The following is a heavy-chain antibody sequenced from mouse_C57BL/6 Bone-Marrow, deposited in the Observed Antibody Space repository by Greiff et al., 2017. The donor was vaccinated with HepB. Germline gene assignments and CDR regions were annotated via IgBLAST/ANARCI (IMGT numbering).Heavy chain of an antibody. D-gene: IGHD4-1*01. CDR1: GYTFTSYW. CDR3: ARRNWDWFAY. CDR2: INPSSGYT. V-gene: IGHV1-7*01. J-gene: IGHJ3*01. Sequence: QVQLQQSGAELAKPGASVKLSCKASGYTFTSYWMHWVKQRPGQGLEWIGYINPSSGYTNYNQKFKDKATLTADKSSSTGYMQLSSLTSEDSAVYYCARRNWDWFAYWGQGTLVTVSA.